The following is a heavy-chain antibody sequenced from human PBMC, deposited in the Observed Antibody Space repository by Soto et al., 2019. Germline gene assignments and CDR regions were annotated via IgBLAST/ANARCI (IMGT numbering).Heavy chain of an antibody. Sequence: EVQLLESGGGLVQPGGSLRLSCAASGFTVSTYAMSWVRRAPGKGLEWVSAISGSGGSTYYADSVKGRFTISRDNSKNTLYLQMNSLRAEDTAVYYCASEPGIFGVVRDYWGQGTLVTVSS. CDR1: GFTVSTYA. CDR3: ASEPGIFGVVRDY. J-gene: IGHJ4*02. V-gene: IGHV3-23*01. CDR2: ISGSGGST. D-gene: IGHD3-3*01.